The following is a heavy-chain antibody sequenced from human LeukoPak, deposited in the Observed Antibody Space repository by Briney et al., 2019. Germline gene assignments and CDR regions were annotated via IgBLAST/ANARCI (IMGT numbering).Heavy chain of an antibody. CDR3: ASQYYDYVWGSYRTDY. J-gene: IGHJ4*02. CDR1: GFTFSSYA. D-gene: IGHD3-16*02. CDR2: ISGSGGST. Sequence: GGSLRLSCAASGFTFSSYAMSWVRQAPGKGLEWVSAISGSGGSTYYADSGKGRFTISRDNSKNTLYLQMNSLRAEDTAVYYCASQYYDYVWGSYRTDYWGQGTLVTVSS. V-gene: IGHV3-23*01.